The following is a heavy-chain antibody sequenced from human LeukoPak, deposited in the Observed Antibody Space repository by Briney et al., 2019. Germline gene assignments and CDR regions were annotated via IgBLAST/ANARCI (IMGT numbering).Heavy chain of an antibody. CDR3: ARLGSTWYPDS. D-gene: IGHD6-13*01. V-gene: IGHV3-23*01. J-gene: IGHJ5*02. CDR1: GFTFSSYA. Sequence: GGSLRLSCAASGFTFSSYAMNWVRQAPGKGLEWVSSINGDGGSTYYADSVKGRFTISRDNSKNTLYLQMNSLRAEDTAVYYCARLGSTWYPDSWGQGTLVTVSS. CDR2: INGDGGST.